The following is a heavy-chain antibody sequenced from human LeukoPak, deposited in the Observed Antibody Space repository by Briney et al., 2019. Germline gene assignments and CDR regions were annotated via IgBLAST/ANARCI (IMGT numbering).Heavy chain of an antibody. V-gene: IGHV3-74*01. J-gene: IGHJ6*02. CDR2: IKSDGSET. CDR3: TSDQVLYGLDV. Sequence: GGSLRLSCAASGFTFSNYWMHWVRQGPGKGLMWVSRIKSDGSETSSAESLEGRFTISRDNARNMLYLQMNSLRPEDTAIYYCTSDQVLYGLDVWGQGTTVTVSS. CDR1: GFTFSNYW.